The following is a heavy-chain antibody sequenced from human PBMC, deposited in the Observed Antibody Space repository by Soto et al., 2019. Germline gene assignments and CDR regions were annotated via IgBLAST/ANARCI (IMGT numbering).Heavy chain of an antibody. V-gene: IGHV1-8*01. Sequence: GPPVKVSCKASGYTFTSYDINWVRQATGQGLEWMGWMNPNSGNTGYAQKFQGRVTMTRNTSISTAYMELSSLRSEDTAVYYCARVRGRSSGCYYYWGQGTLVTVSS. CDR2: MNPNSGNT. J-gene: IGHJ4*02. D-gene: IGHD6-19*01. CDR3: ARVRGRSSGCYYY. CDR1: GYTFTSYD.